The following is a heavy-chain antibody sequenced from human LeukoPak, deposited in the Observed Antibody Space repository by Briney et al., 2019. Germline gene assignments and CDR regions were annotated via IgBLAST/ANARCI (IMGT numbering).Heavy chain of an antibody. D-gene: IGHD3-10*01. V-gene: IGHV3-48*03. J-gene: IGHJ4*02. Sequence: GGSLRLSCAASGFTFSSYEMNWVRQAPGKGLEWVSYIGNSGSTIYYADSVKGRFTISRDNAKNSLYLQMNSLRAEDTAVYYCAREAGRVGSYFPYYFDYWGQGTLVTVSS. CDR1: GFTFSSYE. CDR3: AREAGRVGSYFPYYFDY. CDR2: IGNSGSTI.